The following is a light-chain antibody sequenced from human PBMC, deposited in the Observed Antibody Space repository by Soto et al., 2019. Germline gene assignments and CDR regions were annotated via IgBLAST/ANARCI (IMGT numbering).Light chain of an antibody. CDR2: SAS. V-gene: IGKV3-20*01. CDR3: QSYNLS. CDR1: QSISSNF. J-gene: IGKJ3*01. Sequence: EVVLTQSPDTLSLSVGERASLSCRASQSISSNFLAWYQQKPGQAPRLLIHSASTRATGVPDRFSGSGSGTHFTLTITRLEPEDFAIYICQSYNLSFGPGTKVDIK.